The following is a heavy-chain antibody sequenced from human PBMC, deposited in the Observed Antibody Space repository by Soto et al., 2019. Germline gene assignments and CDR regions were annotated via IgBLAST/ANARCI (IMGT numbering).Heavy chain of an antibody. J-gene: IGHJ3*02. CDR2: IKSKTDGGTT. V-gene: IGHV3-15*01. CDR3: TTGEVEMATTDAFDI. CDR1: GFTFSNAW. D-gene: IGHD5-12*01. Sequence: GGSLRLSCAASGFTFSNAWMSWVRQAPGKGLEWVGRIKSKTDGGTTDYAAPVKGRFTISRDDSKNTLYLQMNSLKTEDTAVYYCTTGEVEMATTDAFDIWGQGTMVTVSS.